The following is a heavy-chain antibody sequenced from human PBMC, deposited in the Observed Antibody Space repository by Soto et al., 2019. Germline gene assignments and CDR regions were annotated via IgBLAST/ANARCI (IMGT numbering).Heavy chain of an antibody. Sequence: SETLSLTCTVSGGSVSSGSYYWSWIRQPPGKGLEWIGYVYYTGRTQYNPSLKSRVTILIDTSANQFSLRLSSVTAADTAVYYCARDFDYFDYWGQGTLVTVSS. CDR1: GGSVSSGSYY. D-gene: IGHD3-3*01. V-gene: IGHV4-61*01. CDR3: ARDFDYFDY. CDR2: VYYTGRT. J-gene: IGHJ4*02.